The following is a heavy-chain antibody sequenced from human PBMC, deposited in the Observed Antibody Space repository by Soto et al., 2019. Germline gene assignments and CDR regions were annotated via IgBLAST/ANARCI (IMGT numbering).Heavy chain of an antibody. V-gene: IGHV3-30*03. CDR1: GFTFKTYG. J-gene: IGHJ4*02. Sequence: QVQLMESGGGVVQPGRSLRLSCAASGFTFKTYGMHWVRQVPGKGLQWVAALSYDGVNKFYVDSVKGRFTVSRDNSKNTVSLEMSSLRADDSAVYYCARDRGYNTGWYGGALDLWGQGTLVTVSS. CDR2: LSYDGVNK. CDR3: ARDRGYNTGWYGGALDL. D-gene: IGHD6-19*01.